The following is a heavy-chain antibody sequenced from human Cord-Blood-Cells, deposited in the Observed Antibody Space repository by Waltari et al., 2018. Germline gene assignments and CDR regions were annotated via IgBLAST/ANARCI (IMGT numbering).Heavy chain of an antibody. J-gene: IGHJ3*02. D-gene: IGHD3-10*01. CDR2: INPNSGGT. CDR3: ARDIGLTMVRGDEAFDI. Sequence: QVQLVQSGAEVKKPGASVKVSCKASGYTFTGYYMHWVRQAPGQGLEWMGWINPNSGGTNYAQKFQGRVTMTRDTSISTAYMELSMLRSDDTAVYYCARDIGLTMVRGDEAFDIWGQGTMVTVSS. V-gene: IGHV1-2*02. CDR1: GYTFTGYY.